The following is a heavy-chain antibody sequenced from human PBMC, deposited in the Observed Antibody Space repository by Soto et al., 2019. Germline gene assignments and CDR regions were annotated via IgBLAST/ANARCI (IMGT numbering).Heavy chain of an antibody. CDR2: IHPGDSDT. CDR3: ARHAQVGYSGYDSSGMDV. D-gene: IGHD5-12*01. V-gene: IGHV5-51*01. Sequence: EVQLVQSGAEVKKPGESLKISCKGSAYSFTSYWIGWVRQMPGKGLEWMGIIHPGDSDTRYSPSFQGQVTISADRSISTAYLQWSSLKASDTAMYYCARHAQVGYSGYDSSGMDVWGQGTTVTVSS. J-gene: IGHJ6*02. CDR1: AYSFTSYW.